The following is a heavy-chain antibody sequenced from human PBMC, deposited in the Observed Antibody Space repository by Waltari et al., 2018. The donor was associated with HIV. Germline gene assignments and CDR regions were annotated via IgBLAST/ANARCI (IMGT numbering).Heavy chain of an antibody. CDR3: TTAPYDVLTGSFDY. CDR2: TNHGGST. Sequence: QVQLQQWGAGLLKPSETLFLTCAFYGRSLYGYYWSWIRPPPGKGLEWIGETNHGGSTNYNPSLKSRVTISVDTSKNQFSLKLRSVTAADTAVYYCTTAPYDVLTGSFDYWGQGILVTVSS. D-gene: IGHD3-9*01. J-gene: IGHJ4*02. V-gene: IGHV4-34*02. CDR1: GRSLYGYY.